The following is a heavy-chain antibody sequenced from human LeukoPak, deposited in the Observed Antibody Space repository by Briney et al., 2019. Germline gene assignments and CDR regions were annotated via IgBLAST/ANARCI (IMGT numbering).Heavy chain of an antibody. D-gene: IGHD6-19*01. CDR1: GFTFSGYA. J-gene: IGHJ4*02. CDR2: ISGSGGST. Sequence: GGSLRLSCAASGFTFSGYAMSWVRQAPGKGLEWVSAISGSGGSTHYADSVKGRFTISRDNSKNTLYLQMNSLRAEDTAVYYCAKAVQLWLVSYIDYWGQGTLVTVSS. V-gene: IGHV3-23*01. CDR3: AKAVQLWLVSYIDY.